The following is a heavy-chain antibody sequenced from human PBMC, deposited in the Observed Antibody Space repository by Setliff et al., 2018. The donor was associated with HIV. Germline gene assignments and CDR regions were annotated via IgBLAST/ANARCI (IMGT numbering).Heavy chain of an antibody. J-gene: IGHJ3*02. Sequence: PSETLSLTCTVSGGSISSGSYYWSWIRQPAGKGLEWIGRIYTSGSTNYNPSLKSRVTISVDKSKNQFSLKLSSVPAADTAVYYCARATPGYNYGSRHAFDIWGQGTKVTVSS. V-gene: IGHV4-61*02. CDR2: IYTSGST. D-gene: IGHD5-18*01. CDR1: GGSISSGSYY. CDR3: ARATPGYNYGSRHAFDI.